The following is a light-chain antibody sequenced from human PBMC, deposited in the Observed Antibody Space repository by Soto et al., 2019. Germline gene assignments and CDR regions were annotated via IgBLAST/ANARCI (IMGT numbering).Light chain of an antibody. J-gene: IGKJ5*01. CDR2: GAS. V-gene: IGKV3-20*01. CDR3: QQYGTSEII. CDR1: QSVSSSS. Sequence: EIVLTQSPGTLSLSPGETATLSCRASQSVSSSSLAWYQQKPGQAPRLLIYGASSRAGAIPDRFSGSGSGTEFTLTISSLQSEDFAVFFCQQYGTSEIIFGQGTRLEIK.